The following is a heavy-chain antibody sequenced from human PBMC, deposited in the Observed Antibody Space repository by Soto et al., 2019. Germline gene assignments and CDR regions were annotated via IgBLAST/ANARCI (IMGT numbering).Heavy chain of an antibody. CDR2: MSPNSGAT. CDR3: ARGVDAGVDV. Sequence: QVQLVQSGAEVTKPGASVKVSCKASGYTFTSYDINWVRQATGQGLEWMGWMSPNSGATGYAQKFQDRVTMTRDTSISTAYMELSNLKSEDAGIYYWARGVDAGVDVWGQGSTVTVSS. CDR1: GYTFTSYD. V-gene: IGHV1-8*01. D-gene: IGHD1-1*01. J-gene: IGHJ6*02.